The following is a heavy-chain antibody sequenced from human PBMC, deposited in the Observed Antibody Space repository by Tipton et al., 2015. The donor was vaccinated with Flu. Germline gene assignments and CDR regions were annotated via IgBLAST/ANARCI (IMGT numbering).Heavy chain of an antibody. V-gene: IGHV4-38-2*01. CDR3: ARQGIAVAGTEDY. CDR1: GYSISSGYY. D-gene: IGHD6-19*01. J-gene: IGHJ4*02. Sequence: TLSLTCAVSGYSISSGYYWGWIRQPPGKGLEWIGSIYHSGSTHYNPSLKSRVTISVDTSKNQFSLKLSSVTAADTAVYYCARQGIAVAGTEDYWGQGTLVTVSS. CDR2: IYHSGST.